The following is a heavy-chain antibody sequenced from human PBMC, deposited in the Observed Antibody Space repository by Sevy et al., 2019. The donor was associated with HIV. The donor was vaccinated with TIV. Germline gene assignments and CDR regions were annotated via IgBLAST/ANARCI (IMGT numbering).Heavy chain of an antibody. CDR2: IWYDGSKK. D-gene: IGHD1-26*01. J-gene: IGHJ4*02. V-gene: IGHV3-30*02. CDR3: AKTASIVPPGKPLDS. Sequence: GGSLRLSCAASGFSFSDFGMHWVRLAPGKGLEWLTLIWYDGSKKYYADSVKGRFTISRDNSRNTLYLQMNSLRAEDTAIYYCAKTASIVPPGKPLDSWGQGTLVTVSS. CDR1: GFSFSDFG.